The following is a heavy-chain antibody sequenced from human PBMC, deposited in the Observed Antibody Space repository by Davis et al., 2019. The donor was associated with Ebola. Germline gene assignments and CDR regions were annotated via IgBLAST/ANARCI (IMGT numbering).Heavy chain of an antibody. CDR2: INPSGGST. J-gene: IGHJ6*02. CDR1: GYTFTSYG. CDR3: ARDRSWMGTYYGMDV. Sequence: AASVKVSCKASGYTFTSYGISWVRQAPGQGLEWMGIINPSGGSTSYAQKFQGRVTITADKSTSTAYMELSSLRSEDTAVYYCARDRSWMGTYYGMDVWGQGTTVTVSS. D-gene: IGHD1-26*01. V-gene: IGHV1-46*01.